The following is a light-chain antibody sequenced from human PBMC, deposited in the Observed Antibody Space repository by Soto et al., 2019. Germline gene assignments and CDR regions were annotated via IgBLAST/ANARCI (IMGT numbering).Light chain of an antibody. CDR3: AAWDDSLRGRV. CDR2: SDN. V-gene: IGLV1-44*01. Sequence: QSVLTQPPSASGTPGQRVTISCSGSNSNIGSNTVSWYQQLPGTAPKYLIYSDNQRPSGVPDRISGSRSGTSASLAISGLQSDDEAEYYCAAWDDSLRGRVFGGGTKLTVL. CDR1: NSNIGSNT. J-gene: IGLJ2*01.